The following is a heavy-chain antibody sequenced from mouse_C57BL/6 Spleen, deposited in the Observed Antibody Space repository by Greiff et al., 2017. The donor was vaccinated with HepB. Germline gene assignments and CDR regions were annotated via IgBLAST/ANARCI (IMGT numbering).Heavy chain of an antibody. D-gene: IGHD2-2*01. CDR1: GYAFSSSW. CDR2: IYPGDGDT. V-gene: IGHV1-82*01. Sequence: VKLMESGPELVKPGASVKISCKASGYAFSSSWMNWVKQRPGKGLEWIGRIYPGDGDTNYNGKFKGKATLTADKSSSTAYMQLSSLTSEDSAVYFCATLWLRRNFDVWGTGTTVTVSS. J-gene: IGHJ1*03. CDR3: ATLWLRRNFDV.